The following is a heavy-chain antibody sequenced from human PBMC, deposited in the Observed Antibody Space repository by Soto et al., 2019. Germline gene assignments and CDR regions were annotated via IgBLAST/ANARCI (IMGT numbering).Heavy chain of an antibody. V-gene: IGHV4-59*04. CDR2: IYYSGST. J-gene: IGHJ5*02. CDR3: ASIAAAANNWFDP. Sequence: SETLSLTCTVSGGSISSYYWSWIRQSPGKGLEWIAYIYYSGSTYYNPSLKSRVTISVDTSKNQFSLKLSSVTAADTAVYYCASIAAAANNWFDPWGQGTLVTVSS. CDR1: GGSISSYY. D-gene: IGHD6-13*01.